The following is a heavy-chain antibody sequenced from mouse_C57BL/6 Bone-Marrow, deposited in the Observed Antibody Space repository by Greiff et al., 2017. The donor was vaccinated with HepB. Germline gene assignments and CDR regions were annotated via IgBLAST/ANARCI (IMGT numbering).Heavy chain of an antibody. Sequence: EVQGVESGGDLVKPGGSLKLSCAASGFTFSSYGMSWVRQTPDKRLEWVATISSGGSYTYYPDSVKGRFTISRDNAKNTLYLQMSSLKSEDTAMYYCARPYYYGSSPWFAYWGQGTLVTVSA. CDR2: ISSGGSYT. D-gene: IGHD1-1*01. CDR1: GFTFSSYG. CDR3: ARPYYYGSSPWFAY. V-gene: IGHV5-6*01. J-gene: IGHJ3*01.